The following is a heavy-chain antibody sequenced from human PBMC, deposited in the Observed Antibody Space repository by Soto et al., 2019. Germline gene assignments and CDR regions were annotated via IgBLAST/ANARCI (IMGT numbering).Heavy chain of an antibody. CDR3: ARLPSSAPSPSFDY. J-gene: IGHJ4*02. CDR2: IYYSVST. D-gene: IGHD6-19*01. Sequence: SETLSLTCTVSGGSISSSSYYWGWILHPPGKGLGWIGSIYYSVSTCYNPSLKTRVTISVDTSKNQFSLKLSSVTAADTAVYYCARLPSSAPSPSFDYWGQGTLVTGSS. V-gene: IGHV4-39*01. CDR1: GGSISSSSYY.